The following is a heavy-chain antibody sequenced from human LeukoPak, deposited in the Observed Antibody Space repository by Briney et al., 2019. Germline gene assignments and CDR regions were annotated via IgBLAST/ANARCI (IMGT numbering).Heavy chain of an antibody. CDR1: GFTFSSFA. CDR2: ISGSAINT. D-gene: IGHD2-2*01. V-gene: IGHV3-23*01. Sequence: GGSLRLSCAASGFTFSSFAMNWVRQAPGKGLEWVSAISGSAINTYYADSVKGRFTISRDNAKNTLSLQMNSLRAEDTAVYYCARGARIVVVPSAMHFDFWGQGTLVSVSS. CDR3: ARGARIVVVPSAMHFDF. J-gene: IGHJ4*02.